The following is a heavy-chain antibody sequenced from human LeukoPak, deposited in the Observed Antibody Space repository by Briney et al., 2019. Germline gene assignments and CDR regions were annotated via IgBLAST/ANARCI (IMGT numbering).Heavy chain of an antibody. CDR2: ISSSGSTI. CDR3: ARSTVTTFFDY. J-gene: IGHJ4*02. D-gene: IGHD4-17*01. CDR1: GFTFSSYE. Sequence: GGSLRLSCAASGFTFSSYEMNWVRQAPGRGLEWVSYISSSGSTIYYADSVKGRFTISRDNAKNSLYLQMNSLRAEDTAVYYCARSTVTTFFDYWGQGTLVTVSS. V-gene: IGHV3-48*03.